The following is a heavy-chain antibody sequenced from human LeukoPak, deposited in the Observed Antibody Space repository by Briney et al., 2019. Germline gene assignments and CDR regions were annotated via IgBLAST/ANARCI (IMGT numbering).Heavy chain of an antibody. CDR2: ISSSSSTI. CDR1: GFTFSSYS. D-gene: IGHD3-10*01. J-gene: IGHJ4*02. CDR3: ARGFLLVRGVFDY. Sequence: GGSLRLSCAASGFTFSSYSMNWVRQAPGKGLEWVSYISSSSSTIYYADSVKGRFTISRDNAKNSLYLQMNSLRAEDTAVYYCARGFLLVRGVFDYWGQGTLVTVSS. V-gene: IGHV3-48*04.